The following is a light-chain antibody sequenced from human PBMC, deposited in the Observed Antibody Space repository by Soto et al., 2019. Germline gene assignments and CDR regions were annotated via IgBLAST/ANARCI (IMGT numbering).Light chain of an antibody. Sequence: QSALAQPASVSGSPGQSIAISCTGSSNDVGRCSYVSWYQQHPGKTPKLIIYEVSLRPSGISDRFSASKSGNTASLTISGLQAEDEADYYCASYTSDTSRLFGTGTKVTVL. V-gene: IGLV2-14*01. CDR3: ASYTSDTSRL. J-gene: IGLJ1*01. CDR2: EVS. CDR1: SNDVGRCSY.